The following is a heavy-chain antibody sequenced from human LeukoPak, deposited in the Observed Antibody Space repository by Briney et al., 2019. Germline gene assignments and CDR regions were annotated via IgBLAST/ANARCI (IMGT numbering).Heavy chain of an antibody. CDR2: INPNTGAT. J-gene: IGHJ4*02. CDR1: GYTFTGQD. Sequence: ASVNVSCKASGYTFTGQDMHWVRQAPGQGFEWMGWINPNTGATKYAQKFQGRVTMTRDTTINTAYMELTSLTSDDTAVYYCASYPRYSSSPPFDYWGQGTMVTVSP. D-gene: IGHD6-6*01. V-gene: IGHV1-2*02. CDR3: ASYPRYSSSPPFDY.